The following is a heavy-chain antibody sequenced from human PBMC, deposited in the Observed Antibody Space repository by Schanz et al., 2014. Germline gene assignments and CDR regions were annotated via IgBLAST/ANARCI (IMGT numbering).Heavy chain of an antibody. CDR1: GLTFTSAW. D-gene: IGHD3-10*01. V-gene: IGHV3-11*05. CDR3: AKGRFGELSAFDI. J-gene: IGHJ3*02. CDR2: VSSSSSYT. Sequence: VQLVESGGGLVQPGGSLRLSCATSGLTFTSAWMSWIRQAPGKGLEWVSYVSSSSSYTHYADSVKGRFTISRDNAKNSLYLQMNSLRAEDTAVYYCAKGRFGELSAFDIWGQGTMVNVSS.